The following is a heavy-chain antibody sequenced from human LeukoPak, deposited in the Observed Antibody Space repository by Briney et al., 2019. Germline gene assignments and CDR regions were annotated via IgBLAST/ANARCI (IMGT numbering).Heavy chain of an antibody. D-gene: IGHD4-17*01. CDR2: IYYTGST. CDR1: GGSISGYY. J-gene: IGHJ5*02. V-gene: IGHV4-59*12. Sequence: PSETLSLTCTVSGGSISGYYWSWIRQPPRKGVEWIGYIYYTGSTNYNPSLKSRVTISVDTAKNQFSLKVSSVTAADTAVYYCVRSKSGTYGWFDPWGQGTLVTVSS. CDR3: VRSKSGTYGWFDP.